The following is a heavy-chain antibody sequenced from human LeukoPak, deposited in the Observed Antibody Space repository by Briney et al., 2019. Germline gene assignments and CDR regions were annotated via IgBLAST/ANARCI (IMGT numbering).Heavy chain of an antibody. CDR1: RFTVSSNY. CDR2: IYSGGST. J-gene: IGHJ1*01. D-gene: IGHD3-10*01. CDR3: ARDPPTRFRGEFQH. V-gene: IGHV3-66*02. Sequence: GGSLRLSCAASRFTVSSNYMSWVRQAPGKGLEWVSVIYSGGSTYYADSVKGRFTISRDNSKNTLYLQMNSLRAEDTAVYYCARDPPTRFRGEFQHWGQGTLVTVSS.